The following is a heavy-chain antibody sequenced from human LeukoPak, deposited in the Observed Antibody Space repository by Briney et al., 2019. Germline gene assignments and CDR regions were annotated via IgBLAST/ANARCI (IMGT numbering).Heavy chain of an antibody. J-gene: IGHJ4*02. D-gene: IGHD5-12*01. CDR3: ARAIGSGYGYFDY. CDR2: IKQDGSEK. Sequence: PGGSLRLSCAASGFTFSSYWMSWVRQAPGKGLEWVANIKQDGSEKYYVDSVKGRFTISRDNAKNSLYLQMNSLRAEDTAVYYCARAIGSGYGYFDYWGQGTLVTVSS. CDR1: GFTFSSYW. V-gene: IGHV3-7*01.